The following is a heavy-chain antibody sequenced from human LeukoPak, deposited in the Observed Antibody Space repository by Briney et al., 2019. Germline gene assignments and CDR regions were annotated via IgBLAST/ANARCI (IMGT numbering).Heavy chain of an antibody. D-gene: IGHD1-7*01. V-gene: IGHV4-59*01. CDR2: VSYNGRT. CDR3: AREHGSWYYRYYFFVDA. J-gene: IGHJ6*03. CDR1: GDSISTYY. Sequence: PSETLSLTCSVSGDSISTYYWSWVRQAPGKGLEWIGHVSYNGRTNYNPSLKSRAAISLGTSKSHFSLTLNSMTPADTAIYYCAREHGSWYYRYYFFVDAWGKGTTVTVSS.